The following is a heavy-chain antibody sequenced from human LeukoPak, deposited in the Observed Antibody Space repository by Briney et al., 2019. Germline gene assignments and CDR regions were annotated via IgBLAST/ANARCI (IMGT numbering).Heavy chain of an antibody. CDR2: ISYVGSNK. D-gene: IGHD2-2*01. J-gene: IGHJ6*03. CDR1: GFTFISHG. Sequence: GGSLRLSCAASGFTFISHGMHWVRQAPGKGLEWVSVISYVGSNKYYADSVKGRFIISRDNSKNTLYLQMNSLRAEDTAVYYCARGAIGYCSSTSCFWGEDIYYYYMDVWGKGTTVTISS. V-gene: IGHV3-30*03. CDR3: ARGAIGYCSSTSCFWGEDIYYYYMDV.